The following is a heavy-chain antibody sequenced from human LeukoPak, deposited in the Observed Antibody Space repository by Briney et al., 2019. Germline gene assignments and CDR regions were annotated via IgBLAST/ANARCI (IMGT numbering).Heavy chain of an antibody. CDR3: AKYLTITIFYNYMDV. Sequence: GGSLRLSCAASGFTFSSYAMSWVRQAPGKGLEWVSAISGSGGSTYYADSVKGRFTISRDNSKNTLYLQMNSLRAEDTSVYYCAKYLTITIFYNYMDVWGKGTTVTVSS. V-gene: IGHV3-23*01. CDR2: ISGSGGST. D-gene: IGHD3-3*01. J-gene: IGHJ6*03. CDR1: GFTFSSYA.